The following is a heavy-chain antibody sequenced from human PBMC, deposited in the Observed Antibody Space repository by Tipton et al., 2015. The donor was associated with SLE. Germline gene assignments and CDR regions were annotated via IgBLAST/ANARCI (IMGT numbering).Heavy chain of an antibody. CDR1: GYIFTNYG. Sequence: QLVQSGAEVKKHGASVNVSCKASGYIFTNYGITWVRQAPGQGLEWMGWVSPHRVNKVYAQNLQGRVTMTTDTSTSTAYMELRCLRSDDTAVYYCAGEATAMGPFDYWGQGTLVTVSS. J-gene: IGHJ4*02. V-gene: IGHV1-18*01. CDR3: AGEATAMGPFDY. CDR2: VSPHRVNK. D-gene: IGHD5-18*01.